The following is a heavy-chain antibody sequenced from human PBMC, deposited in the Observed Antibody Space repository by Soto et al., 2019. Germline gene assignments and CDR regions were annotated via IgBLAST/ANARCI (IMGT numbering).Heavy chain of an antibody. J-gene: IGHJ4*02. V-gene: IGHV4-59*01. CDR3: ARVSRDYGDYDIS. CDR2: IYYSGST. CDR1: GGSISSYY. Sequence: PSDTLSLTCTVSGGSISSYYWSWIRQPPGKGLEWIGYIYYSGSTNYNPSLKSRVTISVDTSKNQFSLKLSSVTAADTAVYYCARVSRDYGDYDISWGQGTLVTVSS. D-gene: IGHD4-17*01.